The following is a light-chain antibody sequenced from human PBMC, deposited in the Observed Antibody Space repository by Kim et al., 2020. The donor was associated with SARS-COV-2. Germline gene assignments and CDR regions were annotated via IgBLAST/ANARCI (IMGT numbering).Light chain of an antibody. CDR3: QQYNNWPLT. CDR1: QSVSSN. J-gene: IGKJ4*01. Sequence: VSPGVRATLSCRASQSVSSNLAWYQQKPGQAPRLLIYGASTRATGIPARFSGSGSGTEFTLTISSLQSEDFAVYYCQQYNNWPLTFGGGTKVDIK. V-gene: IGKV3-15*01. CDR2: GAS.